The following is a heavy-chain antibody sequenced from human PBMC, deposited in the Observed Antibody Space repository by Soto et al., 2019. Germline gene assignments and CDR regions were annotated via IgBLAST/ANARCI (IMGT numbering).Heavy chain of an antibody. Sequence: QVQLVQSGAEVKKPGSSVKVSCKASGGTFSSYTISWVRQAPGQGLEWMGRFIPILGIADYAQKFQGRVTITADKSTSTAYMELSSLRSEDTAVYYCARGGQWLAYGMDVWGQGTTVTVSS. CDR1: GGTFSSYT. CDR2: FIPILGIA. CDR3: ARGGQWLAYGMDV. D-gene: IGHD6-19*01. J-gene: IGHJ6*02. V-gene: IGHV1-69*02.